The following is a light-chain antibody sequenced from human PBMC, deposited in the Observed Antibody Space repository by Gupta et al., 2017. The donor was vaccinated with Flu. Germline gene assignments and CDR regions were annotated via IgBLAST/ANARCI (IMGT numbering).Light chain of an antibody. CDR1: QSISNN. Sequence: CPSSMSASEGDRVTRTCRESQSISNNSNCYEQRPGKAPELMISSASMAESRVTYRFIGSAYDNDFTLTSTLRRDEDSANYYWQQGYSGITFGGGTKVEIK. CDR2: SAS. CDR3: QQGYSGIT. V-gene: IGKV1-39*01. J-gene: IGKJ4*01.